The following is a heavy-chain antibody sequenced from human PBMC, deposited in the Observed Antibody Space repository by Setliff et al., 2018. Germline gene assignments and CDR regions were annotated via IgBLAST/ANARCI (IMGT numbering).Heavy chain of an antibody. D-gene: IGHD6-19*01. Sequence: SETLSLTCTVSGGSISSAPYYWSWIRQPAGKGPEWIGHIYTSWSSNYNPSLKSRVTMSIDTSKNQFSLKLNSVTAADTAVYYCVRTDYSDGRYSMDVWGKGTTVTVSS. CDR3: VRTDYSDGRYSMDV. V-gene: IGHV4-61*09. CDR2: IYTSWSS. J-gene: IGHJ6*03. CDR1: GGSISSAPYY.